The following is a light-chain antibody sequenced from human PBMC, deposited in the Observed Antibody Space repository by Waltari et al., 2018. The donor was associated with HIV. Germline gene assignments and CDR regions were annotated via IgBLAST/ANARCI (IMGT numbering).Light chain of an antibody. Sequence: QSVLTQPPSASKTPGQRVLMSCSGTNSNVGKNFVSWFQQVPGGAPKLVIYRNELRPSGVPDRFSGAKSGSSATLAISGLQSDDEADYFCASWDDKLSHWVFGVGTKLTV. CDR2: RNE. J-gene: IGLJ3*02. CDR1: NSNVGKNF. V-gene: IGLV1-47*01. CDR3: ASWDDKLSHWV.